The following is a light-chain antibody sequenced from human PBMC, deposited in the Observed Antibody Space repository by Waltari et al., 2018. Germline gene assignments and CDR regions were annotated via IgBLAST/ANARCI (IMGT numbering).Light chain of an antibody. CDR2: WAS. V-gene: IGKV4-1*01. CDR1: QSVLYSSNNKNH. J-gene: IGKJ1*01. Sequence: DIVMTQSPDSLSVSLGERAPINCKSSQSVLYSSNNKNHLAWYQQKPGQPPKLLVYWASTRESGVPDRFSGSGSGTDFTLTISSLQAEDVAVYYCQQYYSLPWTFGQGTKVEIK. CDR3: QQYYSLPWT.